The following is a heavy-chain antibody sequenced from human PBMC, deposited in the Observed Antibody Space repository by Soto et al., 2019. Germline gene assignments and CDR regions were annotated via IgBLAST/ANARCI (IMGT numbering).Heavy chain of an antibody. J-gene: IGHJ4*02. Sequence: GASVKVSCKASGYTFINFFIHWVRQAPGQGLEWVGIINPSGGATTYPQKFQGRVTMTRDTSTSTVYMDVSSLRFDYTAVYYCARSHCSGGSCYLGAFDIWGQGTPVTVSS. D-gene: IGHD2-15*01. CDR2: INPSGGAT. CDR1: GYTFINFF. V-gene: IGHV1-46*01. CDR3: ARSHCSGGSCYLGAFDI.